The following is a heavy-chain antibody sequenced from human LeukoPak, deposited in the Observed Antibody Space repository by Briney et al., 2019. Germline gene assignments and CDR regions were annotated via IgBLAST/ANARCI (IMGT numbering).Heavy chain of an antibody. CDR3: ARELGYCSSTTCYPLDY. CDR2: ISAYNGNT. Sequence: ASVKVSCKASGYTFTSYGISWVRQAPGQGLEWIGWISAYNGNTNYAQKLQGRVTMTTDTSTSTAYMELRSLRSDDTAVYYCARELGYCSSTTCYPLDYWGQGTLVTVSS. D-gene: IGHD2-2*01. V-gene: IGHV1-18*01. J-gene: IGHJ4*02. CDR1: GYTFTSYG.